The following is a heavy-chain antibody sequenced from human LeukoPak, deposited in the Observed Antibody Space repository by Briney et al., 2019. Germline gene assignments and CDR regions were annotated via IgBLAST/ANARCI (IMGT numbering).Heavy chain of an antibody. CDR3: ARDFYLWRSSSSRTSPLGY. CDR1: GYTFTGYY. CDR2: INPNSGGT. J-gene: IGHJ4*02. V-gene: IGHV1-2*04. Sequence: GASVKVSCKASGYTFTGYYMHWVRQAPGQGLEWMGWINPNSGGTNYAQKFQGWVTMTRDTSISTAYMELSRLRSDDTAVYYCARDFYLWRSSSSRTSPLGYWGQGTLVTVSS. D-gene: IGHD6-6*01.